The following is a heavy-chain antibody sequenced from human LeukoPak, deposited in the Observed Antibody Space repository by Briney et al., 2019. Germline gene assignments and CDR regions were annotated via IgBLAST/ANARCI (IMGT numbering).Heavy chain of an antibody. Sequence: SETLSLTCTVSGGSISSGGYYWSWIRQPPGKGLEWIGYIYHSGSTYYNPSLKSRVTISVDTSKNHFSLKLSSVTAADTAVYYCARGRSDYPDRFDYWGQGTLVTVSS. CDR3: ARGRSDYPDRFDY. J-gene: IGHJ4*02. V-gene: IGHV4-30-2*01. CDR1: GGSISSGGYY. D-gene: IGHD4-17*01. CDR2: IYHSGST.